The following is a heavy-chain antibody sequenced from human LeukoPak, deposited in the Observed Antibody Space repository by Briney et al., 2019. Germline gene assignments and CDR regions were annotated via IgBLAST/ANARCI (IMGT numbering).Heavy chain of an antibody. D-gene: IGHD1/OR15-1a*01. J-gene: IGHJ4*02. V-gene: IGHV3-30*14. Sequence: GRSLRLSCAASGFTFSNYAMHWVRQAPGKGLEWVAAISYDGSDKYYADSVKGRFTISRDNSKNTLYLQMNSLRAEDTAVYYCARVEALGGTTIDFWGQGTLVTVSS. CDR2: ISYDGSDK. CDR1: GFTFSNYA. CDR3: ARVEALGGTTIDF.